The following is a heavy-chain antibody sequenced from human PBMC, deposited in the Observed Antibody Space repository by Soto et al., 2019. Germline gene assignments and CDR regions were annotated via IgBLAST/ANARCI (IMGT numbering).Heavy chain of an antibody. Sequence: PSETLSLTCTVSGGSISSYYWSWIRQPPGKGLEWIGYFYSSGSTNHNPSLKSRVSISVDRSKNEFSLKLSSVTAADTAIYYCAREFYYDSSGIGFDSWGQGTLVTVSS. CDR3: AREFYYDSSGIGFDS. V-gene: IGHV4-59*01. D-gene: IGHD3-22*01. CDR1: GGSISSYY. CDR2: FYSSGST. J-gene: IGHJ4*02.